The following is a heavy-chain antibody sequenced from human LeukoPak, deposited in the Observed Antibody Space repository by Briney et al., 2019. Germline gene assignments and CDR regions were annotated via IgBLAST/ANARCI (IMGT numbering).Heavy chain of an antibody. Sequence: SETLSLTCTVSGGSISSYYWSWIRQPPGKGLXXXXXXYYSGSTNYNPSLKSRVTISVDTSKNQFSLKLSSVTAADTAVYYCARGGVTPYYYYGMDVWGQGTTVTVSS. CDR2: XYYSGST. D-gene: IGHD2-21*02. J-gene: IGHJ6*02. V-gene: IGHV4-59*01. CDR3: ARGGVTPYYYYGMDV. CDR1: GGSISSYY.